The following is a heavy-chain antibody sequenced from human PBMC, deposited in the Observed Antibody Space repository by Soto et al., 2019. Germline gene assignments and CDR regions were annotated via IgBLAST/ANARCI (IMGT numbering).Heavy chain of an antibody. CDR2: ISWNSGSI. Sequence: EVQLVESGGGLVQPGRSLRLSCAASGFTFDEYAMHWVRQAPGKGLEWVSGISWNSGSIGYADSVKGRFTISRDNAKNSLYLQMNSLRAEDTALYYCAKEDLDYGGRSYYFDYWGQGTLVTVSS. J-gene: IGHJ4*02. V-gene: IGHV3-9*01. CDR3: AKEDLDYGGRSYYFDY. CDR1: GFTFDEYA. D-gene: IGHD3-16*01.